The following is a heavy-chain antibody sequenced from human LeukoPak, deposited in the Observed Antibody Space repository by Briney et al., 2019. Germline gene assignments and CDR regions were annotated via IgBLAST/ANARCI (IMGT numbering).Heavy chain of an antibody. CDR1: GLTLSSYA. J-gene: IGHJ6*02. CDR2: ISGSGGST. D-gene: IGHD3-3*01. V-gene: IGHV3-23*01. Sequence: GASLRLSCAVSGLTLSSYAMSWVRQAPGKGLEWVSAISGSGGSTYYADSVKGRFTISKDNSKNTRYLQMNSLRAEDTAVYYCAEEGHYDFWSGYVDYYYYGMDVWGQGTTVTVSS. CDR3: AEEGHYDFWSGYVDYYYYGMDV.